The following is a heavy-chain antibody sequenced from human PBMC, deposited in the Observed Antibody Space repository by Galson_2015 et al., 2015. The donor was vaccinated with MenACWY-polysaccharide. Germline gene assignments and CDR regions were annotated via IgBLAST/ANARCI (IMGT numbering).Heavy chain of an antibody. CDR1: DYSIRSGYF. D-gene: IGHD1-26*01. V-gene: IGHV4-38-2*01. CDR2: IFHSGTT. Sequence: ETLSLTCAVSDYSIRSGYFWGWLRQPPGKGLEWIASIFHSGTTYYNPSLKSRVTISVDTSKTKFSLKLSSVTAADTAVYYCARVEKYSGSFYILYWGQGTLVTVSS. CDR3: ARVEKYSGSFYILY. J-gene: IGHJ4*02.